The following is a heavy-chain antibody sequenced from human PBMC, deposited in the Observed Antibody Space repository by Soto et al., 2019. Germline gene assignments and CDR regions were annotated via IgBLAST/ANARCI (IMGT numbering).Heavy chain of an antibody. CDR2: IYKSATT. CDR1: GDYISTVDYF. V-gene: IGHV4-30-4*01. Sequence: SETLSLTCSVSGDYISTVDYFWAWIRQPPGQALEYIGYIYKSATTYYNPSFESRVAISLDTSKSQFSLNVTSVTAADTAVYFCARGRYCLTGRCFPNWFDSWGQGTLVTVSS. CDR3: ARGRYCLTGRCFPNWFDS. J-gene: IGHJ5*01. D-gene: IGHD2-15*01.